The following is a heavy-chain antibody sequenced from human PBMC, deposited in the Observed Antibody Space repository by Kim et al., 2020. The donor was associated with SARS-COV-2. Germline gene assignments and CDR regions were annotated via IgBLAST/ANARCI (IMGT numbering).Heavy chain of an antibody. CDR3: ARDLSSSWYYYYYYGMDV. V-gene: IGHV3-11*01. D-gene: IGHD6-13*01. J-gene: IGHJ6*02. Sequence: KGRFTISRNNAKNSRYLQMNSLRAEDTAVYYCARDLSSSWYYYYYYGMDVWGQGTTVTVSS.